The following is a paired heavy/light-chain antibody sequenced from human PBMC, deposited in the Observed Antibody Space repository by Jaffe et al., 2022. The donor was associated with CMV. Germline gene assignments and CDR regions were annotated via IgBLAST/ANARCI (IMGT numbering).Heavy chain of an antibody. V-gene: IGHV3-23*04. CDR1: GFTFSDFG. Sequence: EVHLVESGGGLVQPGGSLRLSCAASGFTFSDFGMSWVRQAPGKGLEWVSSISGASLTKYYGDSVQGRFTISRDNSNNTLYLQMNSLRAEDTAVYYCAKQPHSSSSPFDYWGQGTLVTVSS. J-gene: IGHJ4*02. CDR3: AKQPHSSSSPFDY. CDR2: ISGASLTK. D-gene: IGHD6-6*01.
Light chain of an antibody. CDR3: QAWDTGTVT. Sequence: SYELTQPPSVSVSPGQTASITCSGDNLGHKYTCWYQQKPGQSPVLLIYQDTKRASGIPDRFSGSNSGNTATLTISGAQALDEADYYCQAWDTGTVTFGGGTKLTIL. V-gene: IGLV3-1*01. CDR1: NLGHKY. J-gene: IGLJ3*02. CDR2: QDT.